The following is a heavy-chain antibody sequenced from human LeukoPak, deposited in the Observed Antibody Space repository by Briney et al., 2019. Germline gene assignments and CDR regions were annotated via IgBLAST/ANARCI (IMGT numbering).Heavy chain of an antibody. D-gene: IGHD6-13*01. V-gene: IGHV3-7*04. CDR1: GFTFSTYW. J-gene: IGHJ4*02. CDR2: IKGDGSEK. CDR3: AKDWGYEEAGIDF. Sequence: PGGSLRLSCAASGFTFSTYWMSWVRQAPGKGLEWVAIIKGDGSEKAYVDSVKGRFSISRDNAENSLYLQMGSLRAEDTAVYYCAKDWGYEEAGIDFWGQGTLVTVSS.